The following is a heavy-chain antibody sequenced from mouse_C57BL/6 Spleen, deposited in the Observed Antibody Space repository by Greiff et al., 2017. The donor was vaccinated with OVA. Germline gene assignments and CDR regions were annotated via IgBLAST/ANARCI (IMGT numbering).Heavy chain of an antibody. CDR2: IWRGGST. CDR1: GFSLTSYG. V-gene: IGHV2-2*01. D-gene: IGHD1-1*02. J-gene: IGHJ3*01. CDR3: AGSYGFAY. Sequence: VQLQQSGPGLVQPSQSLSISCTVSGFSLTSYGVHWVRQSPGKGLEWLGVIWRGGSTDYNAAFISRLSNSKDNSKSQVFFKMNSLQADDTAIYYCAGSYGFAYWGQGTLVTVSA.